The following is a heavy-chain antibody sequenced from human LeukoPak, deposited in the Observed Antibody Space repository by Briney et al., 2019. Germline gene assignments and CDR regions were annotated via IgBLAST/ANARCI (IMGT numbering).Heavy chain of an antibody. CDR2: IIPILGIA. CDR3: ARDYIRSSGYGY. D-gene: IGHD1-26*01. J-gene: IGHJ4*02. Sequence: ASVTVSCKASGGTFSSYAISWVRQAPGQGLEWMGRIIPILGIANYAQKFQGRVTITADKSTSTAYMELSSLRSEDTAVYYCARDYIRSSGYGYWGQGTLVTVSS. V-gene: IGHV1-69*04. CDR1: GGTFSSYA.